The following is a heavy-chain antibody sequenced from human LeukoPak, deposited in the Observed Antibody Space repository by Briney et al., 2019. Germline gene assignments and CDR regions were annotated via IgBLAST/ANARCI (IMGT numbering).Heavy chain of an antibody. D-gene: IGHD3-10*01. J-gene: IGHJ4*02. CDR1: GFTFSSYA. Sequence: GGSLRLSCAASGFTFSSYAMHWVRQAPGKGLEWVAVISYDGSNKYYADSVKGRFTISRDNSKNTLYLQMNSLRAEDTAVYYCAKDPDYYGSGSYFAYWGQGTLVTVSS. CDR3: AKDPDYYGSGSYFAY. V-gene: IGHV3-30*04. CDR2: ISYDGSNK.